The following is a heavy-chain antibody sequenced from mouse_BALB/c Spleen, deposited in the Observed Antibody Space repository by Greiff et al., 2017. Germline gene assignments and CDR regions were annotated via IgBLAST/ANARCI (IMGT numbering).Heavy chain of an antibody. Sequence: EVQLQQSGAELVKPGASVKLSCTASGFNIKDTYMHWVKQRPEQGLEWTGRIDPANGNTKYDPKFQGKATITADTSSNTAYLQLSSLTSEDTAVYYCARWGYGIGFAYWGQGTLVTVSA. CDR1: GFNIKDTY. D-gene: IGHD1-1*02. CDR3: ARWGYGIGFAY. CDR2: IDPANGNT. J-gene: IGHJ3*01. V-gene: IGHV14-3*02.